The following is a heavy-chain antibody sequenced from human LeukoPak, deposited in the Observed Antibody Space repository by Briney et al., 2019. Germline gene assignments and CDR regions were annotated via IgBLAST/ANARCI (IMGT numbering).Heavy chain of an antibody. J-gene: IGHJ6*02. CDR2: INSDGSST. CDR3: TRGPQRGAAANYYGMDV. D-gene: IGHD2-2*01. Sequence: GGSLRLSCAVSGFSLSNNWMHWVRQAPGKGLVWVSRINSDGSSTSYADPVKGRFTISRDNAESTLYLQMNSLRAEDTAVYYCTRGPQRGAAANYYGMDVWGQGTTVTVSS. CDR1: GFSLSNNW. V-gene: IGHV3-74*01.